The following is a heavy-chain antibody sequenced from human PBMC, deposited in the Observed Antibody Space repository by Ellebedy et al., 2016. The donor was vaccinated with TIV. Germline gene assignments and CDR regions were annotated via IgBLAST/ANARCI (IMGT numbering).Heavy chain of an antibody. D-gene: IGHD2-8*02. V-gene: IGHV3-30*18. CDR1: GFTFSSYD. J-gene: IGHJ4*02. Sequence: GESLKISCAASGFTFSSYDMHWVRQAPGKELEWVAVISYDGTKRYYVDSVKGRFTISRDDSKKTLYLELNSLRPEDAAVYYCAKVPVGFCNTGPCSYFDDWGLGTLVTVSS. CDR2: ISYDGTKR. CDR3: AKVPVGFCNTGPCSYFDD.